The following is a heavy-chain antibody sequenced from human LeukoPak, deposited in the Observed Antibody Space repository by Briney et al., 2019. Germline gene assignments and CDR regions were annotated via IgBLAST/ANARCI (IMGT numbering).Heavy chain of an antibody. Sequence: ASVKVSCKASGYTFTGYYMHWVRQAPGQGLEWMGWINPNSGGTNYAQKFQGRVTMTRDTSISTAYMELSRLRSDDTAVYYCARAPSIRVITNFDYWGQGTLVTVSS. J-gene: IGHJ4*02. D-gene: IGHD3-16*02. CDR2: INPNSGGT. CDR3: ARAPSIRVITNFDY. CDR1: GYTFTGYY. V-gene: IGHV1-2*02.